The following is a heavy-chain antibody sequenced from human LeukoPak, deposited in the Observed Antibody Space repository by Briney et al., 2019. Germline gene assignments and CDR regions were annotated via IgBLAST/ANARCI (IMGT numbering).Heavy chain of an antibody. Sequence: GGSLRLSCAASGFIFSSYNMNWVRQASGKGLEWVSAIRDNGGGTYYADSVKGRFTISRDNSKNMLYLQMNSLRTEDTAVYYCAKGLTWGQGTLVTVSS. CDR3: AKGLT. D-gene: IGHD3-16*01. CDR1: GFIFSSYN. V-gene: IGHV3-23*01. J-gene: IGHJ5*02. CDR2: IRDNGGGT.